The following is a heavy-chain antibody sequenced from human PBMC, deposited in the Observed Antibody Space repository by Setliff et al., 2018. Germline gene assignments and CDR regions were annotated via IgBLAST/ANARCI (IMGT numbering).Heavy chain of an antibody. CDR2: IYYSGST. V-gene: IGHV4-34*09. J-gene: IGHJ6*03. Sequence: SETLSLTCAIYGQSFSDYYWSWVRQPPGKGLEWIGGIYYSGSTYYNPSLKSRVTISVDTSKNQFSLKLSSVTAADTAVYYCARDRLLVGARYAMDVWGKGTTVTVS. CDR1: GQSFSDYY. CDR3: ARDRLLVGARYAMDV. D-gene: IGHD1-26*01.